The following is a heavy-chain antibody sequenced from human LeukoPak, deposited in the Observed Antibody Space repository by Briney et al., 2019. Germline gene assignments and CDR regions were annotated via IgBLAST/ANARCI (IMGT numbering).Heavy chain of an antibody. J-gene: IGHJ4*02. V-gene: IGHV3-21*01. CDR3: ARVAYGDYYFDY. D-gene: IGHD4-17*01. CDR2: ISTTSSFI. CDR1: GFTFSSYS. Sequence: GGSLRLSCAASGFTFSSYSMNWVRQAPGKGLEWVSSISTTSSFIYYADSVKGRFTVSRDYAKISLFLQMTSLRAEDTAVYYCARVAYGDYYFDYWGQGTLVTVSS.